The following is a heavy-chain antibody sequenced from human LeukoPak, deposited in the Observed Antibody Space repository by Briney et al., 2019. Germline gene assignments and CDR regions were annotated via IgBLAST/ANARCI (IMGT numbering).Heavy chain of an antibody. CDR3: ARGDSNYYFDY. D-gene: IGHD4-11*01. Sequence: SETLSLTCAVYGGSFSGYYWSWIRQPAGRGLEWIGEINHSGSTNYNPSLKSRVTISVDTSKNQFSLKLSSVTAADTAVYYCARGDSNYYFDYWGQGTLVTVSS. CDR2: INHSGST. V-gene: IGHV4-34*01. CDR1: GGSFSGYY. J-gene: IGHJ4*02.